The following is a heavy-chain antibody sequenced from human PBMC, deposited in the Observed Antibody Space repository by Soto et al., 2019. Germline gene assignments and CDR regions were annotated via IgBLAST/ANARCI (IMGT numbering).Heavy chain of an antibody. V-gene: IGHV5-10-1*04. J-gene: IGHJ6*02. Sequence: GESLKISCKASGYSFTSYWISWVRQMPGKGLEWMGRIDPSDSYIDYSPSFQGQVTIAVDKSTTTAYLQWSSVKASDTAIYYCARIDQLQPSHGLHVWGQGTTVTVYS. CDR3: ARIDQLQPSHGLHV. CDR2: IDPSDSYI. D-gene: IGHD2-2*01. CDR1: GYSFTSYW.